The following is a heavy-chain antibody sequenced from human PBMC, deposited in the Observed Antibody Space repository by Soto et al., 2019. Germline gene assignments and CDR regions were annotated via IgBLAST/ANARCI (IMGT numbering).Heavy chain of an antibody. CDR1: GFSLSTTAVV. V-gene: IGHV2-5*01. CDR3: AHRPYAVTLPFDY. CDR2: IYWNNDK. Sequence: QITLKASGPTLVKPTQTLTLTCTFSGFSLSTTAVVVGWIRQPPGKALEWLALIYWNNDKLYNPSLKSRLTITKDTSKNRVVLTMTKVDPVDTATYYCAHRPYAVTLPFDYWGQGTLVTVSS. D-gene: IGHD2-21*02. J-gene: IGHJ4*02.